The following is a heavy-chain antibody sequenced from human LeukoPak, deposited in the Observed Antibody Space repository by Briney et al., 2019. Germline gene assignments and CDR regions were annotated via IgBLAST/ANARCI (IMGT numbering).Heavy chain of an antibody. V-gene: IGHV4-34*01. CDR3: GRGVTLLYYFDY. J-gene: IGHJ4*02. CDR2: INHSGST. D-gene: IGHD4-23*01. CDR1: GGSFSGYY. Sequence: SSETLSLTCAVYGGSFSGYYWSWIRQPPGKGLEWIGEINHSGSTNYNPSLKSRVTISVDTSKNQFSLKLSSVTAADTAVYYCGRGVTLLYYFDYWGQGTLVTVSS.